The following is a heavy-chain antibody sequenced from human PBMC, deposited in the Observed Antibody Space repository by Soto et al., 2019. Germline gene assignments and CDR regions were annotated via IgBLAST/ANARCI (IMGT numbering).Heavy chain of an antibody. CDR1: GGTFSSYA. CDR2: IIPIFGTA. J-gene: IGHJ6*02. Sequence: QVQLVQSGAEVKKPGSSVKVSCKASGGTFSSYAISWVRQAPGQGLEWMGGIIPIFGTANYAQKFQGRVTIHGDEPTRTGYRGLGGLRSGGTAVYCWGRGGGRYFDWGGGYYYGMDVWGQGTTVTVSS. V-gene: IGHV1-69*12. CDR3: GRGGGRYFDWGGGYYYGMDV. D-gene: IGHD3-9*01.